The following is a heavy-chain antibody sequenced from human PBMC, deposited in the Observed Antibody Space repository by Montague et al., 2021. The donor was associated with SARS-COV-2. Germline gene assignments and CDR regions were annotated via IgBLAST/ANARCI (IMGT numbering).Heavy chain of an antibody. CDR2: IYYTGST. CDR3: ARNRGWGSRGAGYIDL. CDR1: GGSISGDNYY. J-gene: IGHJ2*01. V-gene: IGHV4-31*03. Sequence: TCTVSGGSISGDNYYWTWIRQHPGKGLEWIAYIYYTGSTYYNPSLQSRLRTSLDTSKNQFSLTLTSVTAADTAIYYCARNRGWGSRGAGYIDLWGRGTLVTVSS. D-gene: IGHD7-27*01.